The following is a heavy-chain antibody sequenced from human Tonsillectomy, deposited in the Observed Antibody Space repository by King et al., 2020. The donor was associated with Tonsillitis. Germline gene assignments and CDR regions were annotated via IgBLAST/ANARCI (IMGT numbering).Heavy chain of an antibody. J-gene: IGHJ4*02. CDR2: ISHSGST. V-gene: IGHV4-34*01. Sequence: VQLQQWGAGLLKPSETLSLTCAVYGGSLSGYYWGWIRQTPGKGLEWIGEISHSGSTSYNPSLKSRVTISVDTSKNQFSLKLSSVTAADTAVYYCARGAGYSGYEFDYWGRGTLVTVSS. CDR3: ARGAGYSGYEFDY. D-gene: IGHD5-12*01. CDR1: GGSLSGYY.